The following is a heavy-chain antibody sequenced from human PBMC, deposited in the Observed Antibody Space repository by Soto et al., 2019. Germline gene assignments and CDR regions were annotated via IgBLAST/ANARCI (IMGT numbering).Heavy chain of an antibody. V-gene: IGHV3-74*01. D-gene: IGHD1-26*01. CDR2: INSDGSST. CDR1: GFTFSSYW. CDR3: ARDFVVGGPTINYYYGMDV. Sequence: AGGSLRLSCAASGFTFSSYWMHWVRQAPGKGLVWVSRINSDGSSTSYADSVKGRFTISRDNAKNTLYLQMNSLGAEDTAVYYCARDFVVGGPTINYYYGMDVWGQGTTVTVSS. J-gene: IGHJ6*02.